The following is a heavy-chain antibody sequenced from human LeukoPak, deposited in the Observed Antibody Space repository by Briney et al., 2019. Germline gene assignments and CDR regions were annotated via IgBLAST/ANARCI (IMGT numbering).Heavy chain of an antibody. D-gene: IGHD5-24*01. CDR1: GGTFSSYA. CDR3: AHNRYYYYYMDV. J-gene: IGHJ6*03. V-gene: IGHV1-69*05. CDR2: IIPIFGTA. Sequence: ASGKVSCKASGGTFSSYAISWVRQAPGQGLEWMGGIIPIFGTANYAQKFQGRVTITTDESTSTAYMELSSLRSEDTAVYYCAHNRYYYYYMDVWGKGTTVTVSS.